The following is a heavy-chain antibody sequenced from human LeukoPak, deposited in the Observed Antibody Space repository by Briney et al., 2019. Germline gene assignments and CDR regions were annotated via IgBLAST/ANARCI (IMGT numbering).Heavy chain of an antibody. J-gene: IGHJ4*02. D-gene: IGHD3-10*01. CDR2: ISTYNGNT. Sequence: ASVKVSCKASGYTFTIYGIIWVRQAPGQGLEWMGWISTYNGNTNYAQKLQGRVTMTTDTSTTTAYMELRSLRSDDTAVYYCARGRPHYYGPGSYEDHWGQGTLVTVSS. V-gene: IGHV1-18*01. CDR1: GYTFTIYG. CDR3: ARGRPHYYGPGSYEDH.